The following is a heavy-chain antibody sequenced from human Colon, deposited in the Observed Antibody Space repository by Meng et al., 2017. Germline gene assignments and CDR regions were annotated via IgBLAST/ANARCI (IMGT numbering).Heavy chain of an antibody. CDR3: AKYDRPPYCFEY. D-gene: IGHD2-15*01. CDR2: IYYTEST. J-gene: IGHJ4*02. Sequence: QVHLAESCPGVVKPSVPLALTCTVSCGSISGNYWSWIRQSAGRGLEWIAYIYYTESTNSHPSVKSRATILVDTSKNQFSLNLASVTAADTAVYYCAKYDRPPYCFEYWGQGTLVTVSS. CDR1: CGSISGNY. V-gene: IGHV4-59*01.